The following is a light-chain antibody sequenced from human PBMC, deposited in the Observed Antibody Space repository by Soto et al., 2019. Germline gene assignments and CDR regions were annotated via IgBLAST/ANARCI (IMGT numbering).Light chain of an antibody. V-gene: IGKV1-9*01. CDR1: QGISSY. J-gene: IGKJ2*01. CDR2: AAS. Sequence: DIQLTQSPSFLSASVGDRVTITCRASQGISSYLAWYQQKPGKAPKLLIYAASTLQSGVPSRFSGSGSGTEFALTISSLQPEDVATYYCRQLNSYPYTFGEGTKLELK. CDR3: RQLNSYPYT.